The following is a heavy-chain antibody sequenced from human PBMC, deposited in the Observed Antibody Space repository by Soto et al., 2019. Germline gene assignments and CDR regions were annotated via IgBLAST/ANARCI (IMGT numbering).Heavy chain of an antibody. D-gene: IGHD6-13*01. J-gene: IGHJ6*02. CDR1: GGSISSSNW. V-gene: IGHV4-4*02. CDR3: ARGDSSSWYGYYYYGMDV. CDR2: IYHSGST. Sequence: PSETLSLTCAVSGGSISSSNWWSWVRQPPGKGLEWTGEIYHSGSTNYNPSLKSRVTISVDKSKNQFSLKLSSVTAADTAVYYCARGDSSSWYGYYYYGMDVWGQGTTVTVSS.